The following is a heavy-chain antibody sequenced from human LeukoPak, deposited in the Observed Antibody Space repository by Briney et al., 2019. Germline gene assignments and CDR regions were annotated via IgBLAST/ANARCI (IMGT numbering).Heavy chain of an antibody. CDR2: IDPNSGGT. D-gene: IGHD3-10*01. Sequence: ASVKVSCKTSGYTFTGYYMHWVRQAPGQGLEWMGWIDPNSGGTNYAQKFQGRVTMTRDTSISTDHMELSRLTSDDTAVYYCARDGVVRGVIIYWGQGTLVTVSS. CDR3: ARDGVVRGVIIY. CDR1: GYTFTGYY. J-gene: IGHJ4*02. V-gene: IGHV1-2*02.